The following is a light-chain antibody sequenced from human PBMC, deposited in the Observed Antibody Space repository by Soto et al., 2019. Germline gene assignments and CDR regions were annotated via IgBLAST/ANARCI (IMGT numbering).Light chain of an antibody. CDR3: QQRINWPLT. J-gene: IGKJ4*01. V-gene: IGKV3-11*01. CDR1: QSVTTF. Sequence: EIVLTQSPATLSLSPGERATLSCRASQSVTTFLAWYQQKPGQAPRLLIYDASNRATGIPARFSDRGSGTDFTLTISSLEPEDFAVYYCQQRINWPLTFGGGTKVEIK. CDR2: DAS.